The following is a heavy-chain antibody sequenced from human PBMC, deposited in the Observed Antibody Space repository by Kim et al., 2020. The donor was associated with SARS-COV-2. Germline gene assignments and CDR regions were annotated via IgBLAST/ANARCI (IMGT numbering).Heavy chain of an antibody. CDR2: ISSNGGST. CDR1: GFTFSSYA. Sequence: GGSLRLSCSASGFTFSSYAMHWVRQAPGKGLEYVLAISSNGGSTYYADSVKGRFTISRVNSKNTLYLQMSSLRAEDTAVYYCVKDAYSSGRGSCFDYWGQGTLVTVSS. D-gene: IGHD6-19*01. V-gene: IGHV3-64D*06. J-gene: IGHJ4*02. CDR3: VKDAYSSGRGSCFDY.